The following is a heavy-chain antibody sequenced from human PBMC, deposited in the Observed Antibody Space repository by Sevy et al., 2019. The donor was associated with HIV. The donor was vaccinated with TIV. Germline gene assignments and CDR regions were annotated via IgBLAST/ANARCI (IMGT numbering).Heavy chain of an antibody. CDR1: GYTLTELS. CDR3: ATDTDYGANSGDF. V-gene: IGHV1-24*01. D-gene: IGHD4-17*01. Sequence: ASVKVSCKVSGYTLTELSMHWVRQAPGKGLEWMGGFDPEDGETVYAQKFQGRVTMTEDTSTDTAYMELSSLRSEDTAVYYCATDTDYGANSGDFWGQGTLVTVSS. CDR2: FDPEDGET. J-gene: IGHJ4*02.